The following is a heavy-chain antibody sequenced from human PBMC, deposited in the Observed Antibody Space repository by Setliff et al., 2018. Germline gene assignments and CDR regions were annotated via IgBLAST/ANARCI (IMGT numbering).Heavy chain of an antibody. D-gene: IGHD2-2*01. CDR1: GYVFTNYR. V-gene: IGHV5-51*01. J-gene: IGHJ3*01. Sequence: GESLKISCKASGYVFTNYRIGWVRQMPGKGLEWMGVIYPGDSDTRYSPSFQGQVTISADKSINTAYLQWSSLKASDTAIYYCTRHEDRNKCTSSSCYRENDAFDVWGQGAMVTVSS. CDR3: TRHEDRNKCTSSSCYRENDAFDV. CDR2: IYPGDSDT.